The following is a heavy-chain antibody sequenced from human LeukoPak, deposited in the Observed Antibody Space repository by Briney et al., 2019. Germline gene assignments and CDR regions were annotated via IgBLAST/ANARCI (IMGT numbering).Heavy chain of an antibody. CDR2: IYYSGST. CDR3: ARAPNGFGAFDI. D-gene: IGHD2-8*01. Sequence: SETLSLTCTISGGSMRSYYWVWIRQPPGKGLEWIGYIYYSGSTDCNPSLKSRVTISVDTSKNQFSLKMSSVTAADTAVYYCARAPNGFGAFDIWGPGTMVTVSS. J-gene: IGHJ3*02. CDR1: GGSMRSYY. V-gene: IGHV4-59*01.